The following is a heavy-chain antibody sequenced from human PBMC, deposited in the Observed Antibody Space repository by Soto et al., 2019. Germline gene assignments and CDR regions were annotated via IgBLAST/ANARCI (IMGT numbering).Heavy chain of an antibody. Sequence: EVQLVESGGGLIQPGGSLRLSCAASGFTVSSNYMSWVRQAPGKGLEWVSVLYSGGSTYYADPVKGRFTISRDNSKNTLYLQMNILRAEDTAVYYCARQLGRNTGFDNWGQGTLVTVSS. CDR3: ARQLGRNTGFDN. J-gene: IGHJ4*02. CDR2: LYSGGST. D-gene: IGHD1-1*01. CDR1: GFTVSSNY. V-gene: IGHV3-53*01.